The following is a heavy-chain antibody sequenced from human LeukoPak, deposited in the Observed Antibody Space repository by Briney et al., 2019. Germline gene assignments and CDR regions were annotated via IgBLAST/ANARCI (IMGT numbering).Heavy chain of an antibody. CDR2: ISSSSSYI. CDR1: GFTFSSYS. J-gene: IGHJ4*02. Sequence: PGGSLRLSCAASGFTFSSYSMNWVRQAPGKGLEWVSSISSSSSYIYYADSVKGRFTISRDNAKNSLYLQMNSLRAEDTAVYYCARESITMVRGVNFDYWGQGTLVTVSS. D-gene: IGHD3-10*01. V-gene: IGHV3-21*01. CDR3: ARESITMVRGVNFDY.